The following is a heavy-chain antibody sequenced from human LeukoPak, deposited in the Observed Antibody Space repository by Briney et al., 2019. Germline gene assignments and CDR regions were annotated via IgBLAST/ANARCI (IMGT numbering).Heavy chain of an antibody. CDR3: ARHPFSTPFDY. CDR2: AYSSGHT. Sequence: SETLSLTCTVSGGSISDNYWSWIRLPPRKGLEWIGYAYSSGHTNYNSSLRSRVTVSLDTSKSQFSLRLSSVTAADTAVYFCARHPFSTPFDYWGPGIPVTVSS. V-gene: IGHV4-59*08. J-gene: IGHJ4*02. CDR1: GGSISDNY.